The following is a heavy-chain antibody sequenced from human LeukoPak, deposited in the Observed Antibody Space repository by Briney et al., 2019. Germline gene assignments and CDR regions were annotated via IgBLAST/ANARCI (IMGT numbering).Heavy chain of an antibody. CDR3: ARHGESGSYLNWFDP. Sequence: SETLSLTCTVSGGSISSSSYYWGWIRQPPGKGLEWIGTIYYSGSTYYNPSLKSRIPISIDTSKNQFSLRLSSVTAADTAVYYCARHGESGSYLNWFDPWGQGTLVTVSS. J-gene: IGHJ5*02. D-gene: IGHD3-10*01. CDR2: IYYSGST. V-gene: IGHV4-39*01. CDR1: GGSISSSSYY.